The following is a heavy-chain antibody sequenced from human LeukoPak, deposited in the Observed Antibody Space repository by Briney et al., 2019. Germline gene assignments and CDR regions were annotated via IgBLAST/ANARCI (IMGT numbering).Heavy chain of an antibody. CDR3: ARDRGHSIPYYYMDV. Sequence: GASVKVSCKASGYTFTSYYMHWVRQPPGQGLEWMGIINPSGGSTSYAQKFQGRVTMTRDMSTSTVYMELSSLRSEDTAVYYCARDRGHSIPYYYMDVWGKGTTVTVSS. CDR2: INPSGGST. V-gene: IGHV1-46*01. J-gene: IGHJ6*03. D-gene: IGHD4-11*01. CDR1: GYTFTSYY.